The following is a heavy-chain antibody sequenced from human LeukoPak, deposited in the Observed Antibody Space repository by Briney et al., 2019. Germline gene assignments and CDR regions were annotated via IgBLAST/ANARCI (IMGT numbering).Heavy chain of an antibody. D-gene: IGHD6-19*01. CDR2: IYHSGST. CDR1: GGSISSGSYY. Sequence: SETLSLTCTVSGGSISSGSYYWGWIRQPPGKGLEWIGSIYHSGSTNCNPSLKSRVNISVDTSKNQFSLKVNSVTAADTAVYFCARDETYSSDWQSNHYYYYMDVWGKGTTVTVSS. J-gene: IGHJ6*03. CDR3: ARDETYSSDWQSNHYYYYMDV. V-gene: IGHV4-39*07.